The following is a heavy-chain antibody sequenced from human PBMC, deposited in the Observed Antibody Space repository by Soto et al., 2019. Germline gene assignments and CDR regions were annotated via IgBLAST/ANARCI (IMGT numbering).Heavy chain of an antibody. CDR2: IYHSGTT. D-gene: IGHD1-1*01. CDR3: ARATAPCWFDP. J-gene: IGHJ5*02. CDR1: GASISTGGYY. Sequence: QVRLQESGPGLVKPSQTLSLTCIVSGASISTGGYYWSWIRQHPGKGLELIGYIYHSGTTYYNPSLESRLSISADSSKNLLSLNLTSVTAADTAIYYCARATAPCWFDPCGQGTLVTVSS. V-gene: IGHV4-31*03.